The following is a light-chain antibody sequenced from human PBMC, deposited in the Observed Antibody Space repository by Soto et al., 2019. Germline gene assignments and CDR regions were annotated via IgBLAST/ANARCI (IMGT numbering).Light chain of an antibody. V-gene: IGKV1-12*01. Sequence: DIQMTQSPSSVSASVGDRVTITCRASQDISSWLAWYQQKPGKAPKIMIYAASSLQGGVPSRFSGSGSGTEFNLTISSLQPADFATYYCQQASSFPPTFGQGTRLDIK. CDR2: AAS. J-gene: IGKJ5*01. CDR3: QQASSFPPT. CDR1: QDISSW.